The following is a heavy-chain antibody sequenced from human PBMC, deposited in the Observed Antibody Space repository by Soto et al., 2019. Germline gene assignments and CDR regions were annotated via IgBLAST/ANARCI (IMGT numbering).Heavy chain of an antibody. Sequence: QLQLQESGPGLVKPSETLSLTCTVSGGSITRNNHYWGWIRKSPGKGLEWIGSILYSGSINYNPSLKRLVTISVETSKNQFSLKMSSVTAADTAVYYCARLGSSGWYQGSYFDYWGQGTLVTVSS. CDR3: ARLGSSGWYQGSYFDY. CDR2: ILYSGSI. V-gene: IGHV4-39*01. J-gene: IGHJ4*02. CDR1: GGSITRNNHY. D-gene: IGHD6-19*01.